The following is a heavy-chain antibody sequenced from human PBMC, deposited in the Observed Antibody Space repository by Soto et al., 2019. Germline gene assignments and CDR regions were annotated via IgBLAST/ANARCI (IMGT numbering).Heavy chain of an antibody. V-gene: IGHV3-23*01. Sequence: QSGGSLRLSCAASGFTFSSYAMSWVRQAPGEGREWVSAISGSGGSTYYADSVKGRFTISRDNSKNTLYLQMNSMRAEDTAVYYYARDPVMVTAPGDYYYGMDVWGQGTTVTVSS. CDR1: GFTFSSYA. J-gene: IGHJ6*02. CDR3: ARDPVMVTAPGDYYYGMDV. D-gene: IGHD2-21*02. CDR2: ISGSGGST.